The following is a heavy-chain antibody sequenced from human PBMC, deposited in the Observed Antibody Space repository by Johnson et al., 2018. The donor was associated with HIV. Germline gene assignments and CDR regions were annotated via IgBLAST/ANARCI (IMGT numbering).Heavy chain of an antibody. CDR2: ISQDGSNK. CDR3: ASGVTARAPVFM. J-gene: IGHJ3*02. CDR1: AFTFSNYA. V-gene: IGHV3-30*04. Sequence: QVQLVESGGGVVQPGRSLRLSCTASAFTFSNYALHWVRQAPGKGLEWMAVISQDGSNKYYTNSVKGRFTISRDNSRNTIYLQMNILRPEDTAVYYCASGVTARAPVFMWGQGTMVTVSS. D-gene: IGHD6-6*01.